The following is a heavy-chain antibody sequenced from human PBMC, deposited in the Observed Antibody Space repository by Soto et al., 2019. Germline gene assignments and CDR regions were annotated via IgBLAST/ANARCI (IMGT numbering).Heavy chain of an antibody. D-gene: IGHD3-3*01. Sequence: PSETLSLTCTVSGGSISSSSYYWGWIRQPPGKGLEWIGSIYYSGSTYYNPSLKSRVTISVDTSKNQFSLKLSSVTAADTAVYYCARQGFWSGYPYYYYYGMDVWGQGTTVTV. CDR3: ARQGFWSGYPYYYYYGMDV. J-gene: IGHJ6*02. CDR2: IYYSGST. V-gene: IGHV4-39*01. CDR1: GGSISSSSYY.